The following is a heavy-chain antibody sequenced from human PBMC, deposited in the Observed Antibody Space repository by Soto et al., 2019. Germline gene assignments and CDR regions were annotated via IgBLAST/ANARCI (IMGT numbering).Heavy chain of an antibody. CDR1: GFTFSRYG. J-gene: IGHJ6*02. D-gene: IGHD2-2*03. Sequence: EVQVVESGGGLVQPGGSLRLSCAASGFTFSRYGMNWVRQAPGKGLEWVAYISSSSSTIYYADSVKGRFTISRYNAKNSLYLQMNSLRDEDTAVYYCARDGYCVSTTCYFLPDVWGPGTTVTVSS. V-gene: IGHV3-48*02. CDR2: ISSSSSTI. CDR3: ARDGYCVSTTCYFLPDV.